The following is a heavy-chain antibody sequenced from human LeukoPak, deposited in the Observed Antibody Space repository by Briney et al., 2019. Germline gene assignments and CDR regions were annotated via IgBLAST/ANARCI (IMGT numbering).Heavy chain of an antibody. CDR2: IDRGGST. D-gene: IGHD6-19*01. CDR3: ATVAVIRGVTYFDY. J-gene: IGHJ4*02. Sequence: SETLSLTCAVYGGSFSGYSWTWIRQPPGKGLEWIGEIDRGGSTDYNPSLKRRVTISGDTSKNQFSLKLSTVTAADTAVYYCATVAVIRGVTYFDYWGQGTLVTVSS. CDR1: GGSFSGYS. V-gene: IGHV4-34*01.